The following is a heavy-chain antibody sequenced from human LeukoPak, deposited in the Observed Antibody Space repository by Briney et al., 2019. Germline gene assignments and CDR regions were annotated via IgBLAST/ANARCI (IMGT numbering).Heavy chain of an antibody. J-gene: IGHJ5*02. Sequence: SETLSLTCTVSGYSISSGYYWGWIRQPPGKGLEWIGEINHSGSTNYNPSLKSRVTISVDTSKNQFSLKLSPVTAADTAVYYCARPLAAAGTSYDPWGQGTLVTVSS. CDR2: INHSGST. CDR3: ARPLAAAGTSYDP. V-gene: IGHV4-38-2*02. D-gene: IGHD6-13*01. CDR1: GYSISSGYY.